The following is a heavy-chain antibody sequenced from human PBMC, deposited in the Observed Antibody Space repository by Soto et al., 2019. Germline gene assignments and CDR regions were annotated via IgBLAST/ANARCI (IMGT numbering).Heavy chain of an antibody. V-gene: IGHV3-21*01. CDR1: GFTFRTYN. CDR3: ARDLGVTATGLRLDS. CDR2: ISSGSTYI. Sequence: GGSLRRSLPPSGFTFRTYNLNWLRQAPGKGLEWVPAISSGSTYIFYADSVKGRFTISRDNAKHSLHLQMNSLRGEPTPAYYCARDLGVTATGLRLDSWGQGTQLIVS. J-gene: IGHJ4*02. D-gene: IGHD6-25*01.